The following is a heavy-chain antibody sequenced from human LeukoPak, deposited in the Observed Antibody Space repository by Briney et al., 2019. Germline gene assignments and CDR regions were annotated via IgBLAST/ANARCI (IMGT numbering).Heavy chain of an antibody. V-gene: IGHV3-9*01. Sequence: LTGGSLRLSCAASGFTFDDYAMHWVRQAPGKGLEWVSGISWNSGSIGYADSVKGRFTISRDNAKNSLYLQMNSLRAEDTALYYCAKDQAYYDILTGEGGAFDIWGQGTMVTVSS. CDR1: GFTFDDYA. D-gene: IGHD3-9*01. CDR2: ISWNSGSI. CDR3: AKDQAYYDILTGEGGAFDI. J-gene: IGHJ3*02.